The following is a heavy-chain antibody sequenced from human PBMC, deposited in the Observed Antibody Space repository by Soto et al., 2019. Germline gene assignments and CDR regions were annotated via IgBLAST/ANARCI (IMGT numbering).Heavy chain of an antibody. CDR2: IIPIFGTA. Sequence: ASVKVSCKASGGTFSSYAISWVRQAPGQGLEWMGGIIPIFGTANYAQKFQGRVTITADESTSTAYMELSSLRSEDTAVYYCASSMVRGVISYYYYGMDVWGQGTTVTVSS. V-gene: IGHV1-69*13. CDR3: ASSMVRGVISYYYYGMDV. D-gene: IGHD3-10*01. CDR1: GGTFSSYA. J-gene: IGHJ6*02.